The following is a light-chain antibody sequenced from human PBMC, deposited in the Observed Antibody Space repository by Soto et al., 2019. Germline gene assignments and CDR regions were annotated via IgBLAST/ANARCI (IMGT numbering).Light chain of an antibody. CDR2: GES. CDR3: QQYRVLTLN. Sequence: VLTQSPGTLSLSPGERATLSCRASQSLDTNYLAWYQHKPGQAPRLLTYGESRRAAGIPDRFSASGSGTDFTLTVSGLQPEDIAVYFCQQYRVLTLNFGGGTKVDIK. CDR1: QSLDTNY. J-gene: IGKJ4*01. V-gene: IGKV3-20*01.